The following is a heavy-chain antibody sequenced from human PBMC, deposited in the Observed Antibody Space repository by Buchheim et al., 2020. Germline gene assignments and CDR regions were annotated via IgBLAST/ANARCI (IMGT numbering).Heavy chain of an antibody. CDR1: GFTFSSYG. CDR3: ASLAGVD. Sequence: QVQLVESGGGVVQPGRSLRLSCAASGFTFSSYGMHWVRQAPGKGLEWVAVIWYDGSNKYYADSVKGRFTISRDNSKNTLYQLMTCPTGGSSAVYYCASLAGVDWGQGT. V-gene: IGHV3-33*01. CDR2: IWYDGSNK. J-gene: IGHJ4*02. D-gene: IGHD3-10*01.